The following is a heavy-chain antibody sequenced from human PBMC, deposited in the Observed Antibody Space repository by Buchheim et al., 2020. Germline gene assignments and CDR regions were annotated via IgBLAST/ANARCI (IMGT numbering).Heavy chain of an antibody. CDR3: ARGRGFYFPFY. D-gene: IGHD2/OR15-2a*01. V-gene: IGHV1-8*01. Sequence: QVRLVQSGAEVKKPGASVKVSCKASGYSFTSFDNNWVRQATGQGLEWMGGINTATGGTAYAQKFQGRVTLNRDTSITTAYLELGALTSADTAVYYCARGRGFYFPFYWGQGTL. CDR1: GYSFTSFD. J-gene: IGHJ4*02. CDR2: INTATGGT.